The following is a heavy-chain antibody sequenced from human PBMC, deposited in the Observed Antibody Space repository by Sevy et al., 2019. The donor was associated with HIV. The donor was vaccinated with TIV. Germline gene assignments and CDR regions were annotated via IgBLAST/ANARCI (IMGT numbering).Heavy chain of an antibody. CDR1: GFTFSSDA. Sequence: GGSLRLSCAASGFTFSSDAMHWVHQAPGKGLEWVAVISYDGSNKYYADSVKGRFTISRDNSKNTLYLQMNSLRAEDTAVYYCARDYGDYTPSFDYWGQGTLVTVSS. V-gene: IGHV3-30*04. J-gene: IGHJ4*02. D-gene: IGHD4-17*01. CDR3: ARDYGDYTPSFDY. CDR2: ISYDGSNK.